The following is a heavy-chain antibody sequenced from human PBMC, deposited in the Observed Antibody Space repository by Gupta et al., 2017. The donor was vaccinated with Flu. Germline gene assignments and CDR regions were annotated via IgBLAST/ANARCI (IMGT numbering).Heavy chain of an antibody. V-gene: IGHV3-48*01. CDR3: ARDKRGDY. CDR1: GFTFSSYS. Sequence: EVHLVESGGGLVQPGGSLRLSCAASGFTFSSYSMNWVRQAPGKGLEWVSYISSGSSTIYYADSVKGRFTISRDNAKNSLYLQMDSLRAEDTAVYYCARDKRGDYWGQGTLVTVSS. CDR2: ISSGSSTI. J-gene: IGHJ4*02.